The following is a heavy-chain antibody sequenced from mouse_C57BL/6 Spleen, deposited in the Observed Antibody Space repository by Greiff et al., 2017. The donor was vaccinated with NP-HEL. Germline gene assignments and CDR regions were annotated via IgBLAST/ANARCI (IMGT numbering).Heavy chain of an antibody. CDR1: GYSFTSYY. D-gene: IGHD2-4*01. J-gene: IGHJ3*01. V-gene: IGHV1-66*01. CDR2: IYPGSGNT. Sequence: QVQLQQSGPELVKPGASVKISCKASGYSFTSYYIHWVKQRPGQGLEWIGWIYPGSGNTKYNEKFKGKATLTADTSSSTAYMQLSSLTSEDSAVYYCARQAIYYDYDVWFAYWGQGTLVTVSA. CDR3: ARQAIYYDYDVWFAY.